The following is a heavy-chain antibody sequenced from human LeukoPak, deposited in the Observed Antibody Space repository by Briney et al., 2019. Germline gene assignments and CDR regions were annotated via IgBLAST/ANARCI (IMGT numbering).Heavy chain of an antibody. J-gene: IGHJ4*02. D-gene: IGHD2-15*01. CDR2: ISSDGSNK. CDR1: GFXFTKYG. Sequence: GGSLRLSCAASGFXFTKYGIHWVRQAPGKGLEWVAAISSDGSNKDYADSVKGRLTISRDNSKNMVYLQMNSLRAEDTAVYYCVGWSDYWGQGTLVTVSS. CDR3: VGWSDY. V-gene: IGHV3-30*03.